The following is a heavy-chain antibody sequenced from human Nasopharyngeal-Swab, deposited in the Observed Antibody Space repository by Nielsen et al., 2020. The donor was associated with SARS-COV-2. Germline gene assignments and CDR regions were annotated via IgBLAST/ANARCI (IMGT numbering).Heavy chain of an antibody. J-gene: IGHJ4*02. D-gene: IGHD1-1*01. V-gene: IGHV6-1*01. CDR2: TYYRSKWYN. Sequence: SQTLSLTCAISGDSVSSNSAAWNWIRRSPSRGLEWLGRTYYRSKWYNDYAVSVKSRITINPDTSKNQFSLQLNSVAPEDTAVHYCARGRTTGTAGLFDYWGQGTLVTVSS. CDR3: ARGRTTGTAGLFDY. CDR1: GDSVSSNSAA.